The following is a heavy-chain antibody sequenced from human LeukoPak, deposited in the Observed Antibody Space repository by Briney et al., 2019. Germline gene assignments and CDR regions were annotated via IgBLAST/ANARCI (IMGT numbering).Heavy chain of an antibody. J-gene: IGHJ3*02. CDR2: ISGSGGST. V-gene: IGHV3-23*01. CDR3: AKDLGYYDSSGYYSDAFDI. Sequence: GGSLRLSCAASGFTFSSYAVSWVRQAPGKGLEWVSAISGSGGSTYYADSVKGRFTITRDNSKNTLYLQMNSLRAEDTAVYYCAKDLGYYDSSGYYSDAFDIWGQGTMVTVSS. CDR1: GFTFSSYA. D-gene: IGHD3-22*01.